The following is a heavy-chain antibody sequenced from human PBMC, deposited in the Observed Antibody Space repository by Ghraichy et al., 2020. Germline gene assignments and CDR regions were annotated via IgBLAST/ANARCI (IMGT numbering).Heavy chain of an antibody. CDR2: ITWNSGNN. V-gene: IGHV3-23*01. J-gene: IGHJ4*02. Sequence: GGSLRLSCVASGFIFSGNAMSWVRQAPGKGLEWVSTITWNSGNNYYADSVKGRSTISRDNYKNSVYLQVTSLREEDTAVYFCAKIGDGGWFYDYWGRGTLGTVAS. CDR3: AKIGDGGWFYDY. D-gene: IGHD6-19*01. CDR1: GFIFSGNA.